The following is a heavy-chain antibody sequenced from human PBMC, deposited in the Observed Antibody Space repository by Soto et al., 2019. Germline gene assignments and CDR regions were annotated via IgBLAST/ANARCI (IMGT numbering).Heavy chain of an antibody. CDR3: AKFGYCSSTSCYDAFDI. CDR1: GFTFSSYA. Sequence: GGSLRLSCAASGFTFSSYAMSWVRQAPGKGLEWVSAISGSGGSTYYADSVKGRFTISRDNSKNTLYLQMNSLRAEDTAVYYCAKFGYCSSTSCYDAFDIWGQGTMVTVSS. J-gene: IGHJ3*02. D-gene: IGHD2-2*01. V-gene: IGHV3-23*01. CDR2: ISGSGGST.